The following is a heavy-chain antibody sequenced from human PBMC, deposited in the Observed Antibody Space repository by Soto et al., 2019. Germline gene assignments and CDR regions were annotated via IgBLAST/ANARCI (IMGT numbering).Heavy chain of an antibody. J-gene: IGHJ4*02. D-gene: IGHD3-22*01. V-gene: IGHV3-73*01. Sequence: EVQLVESGGGLVQPGGSLKLSCAASGFTFSDSAMHWFRLASGKGLEWVGRIRSNVNNYATAYAASVKGRFTISRDDSKNTAYLEMTSLKTEDTAVYYCTKPRYDSTGHEYWGQETLVTVSS. CDR3: TKPRYDSTGHEY. CDR1: GFTFSDSA. CDR2: IRSNVNNYAT.